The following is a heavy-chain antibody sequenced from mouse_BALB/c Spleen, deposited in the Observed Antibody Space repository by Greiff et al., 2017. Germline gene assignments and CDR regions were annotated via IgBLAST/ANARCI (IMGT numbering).Heavy chain of an antibody. Sequence: EVKLMESGGGLVQPGGSLKLSCAASGFTFSSYTMSWVRQTPEKRLEWVAYISNGGGSTYYPDTVKGRFTISRDNAKNTLYLQMSSLKSEDTAMYYCARDYGGLAYGGQGTQVTVSA. CDR2: ISNGGGST. J-gene: IGHJ3*01. D-gene: IGHD1-1*01. CDR3: ARDYGGLAY. V-gene: IGHV5-12-2*01. CDR1: GFTFSSYT.